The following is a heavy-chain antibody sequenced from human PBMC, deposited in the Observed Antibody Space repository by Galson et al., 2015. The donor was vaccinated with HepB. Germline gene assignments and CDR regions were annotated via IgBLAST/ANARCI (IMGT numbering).Heavy chain of an antibody. J-gene: IGHJ4*02. CDR3: AREGIGLRSSSGYYY. CDR1: GYTFTSYY. V-gene: IGHV1-46*01. D-gene: IGHD3-22*01. CDR2: INPSGGST. Sequence: SVKVSCKASGYTFTSYYMHWVRQAPGQGLEWMGIINPSGGSTSYAQKFQGRVTMTRDTSTSTVYMELSSLRSEDTAVYYCAREGIGLRSSSGYYYWGQGTLVTVSS.